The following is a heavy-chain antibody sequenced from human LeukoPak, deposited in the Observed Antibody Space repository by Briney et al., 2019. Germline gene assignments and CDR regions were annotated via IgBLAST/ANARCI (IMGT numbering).Heavy chain of an antibody. J-gene: IGHJ4*02. D-gene: IGHD3-3*01. V-gene: IGHV1-46*01. CDR2: INPSGGST. Sequence: ASVKVSCKASGYTFTSYYMHWVRQAPGQGLEWMGIINPSGGSTSYAQKFQGRVTMTRDMSTSTVYMELSSLRSDDTAVYYCARDVPQLAYYDFWSGYYEYWGQGTLVTVSS. CDR3: ARDVPQLAYYDFWSGYYEY. CDR1: GYTFTSYY.